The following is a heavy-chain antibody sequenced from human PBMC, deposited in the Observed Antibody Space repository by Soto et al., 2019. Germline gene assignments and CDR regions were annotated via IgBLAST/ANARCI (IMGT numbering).Heavy chain of an antibody. CDR2: LDPEDGET. Sequence: EVQLVQSGAEVKKPGATVKISCKVSGYIFTDYYVSWVQQAPGKGLEWMGFLDPEDGETMYAEKFQGRITITADTSTETAYMELSSLRSEDTAVYYCATASSIGGRLWYFNLWGRGTLVTVSS. CDR3: ATASSIGGRLWYFNL. J-gene: IGHJ2*01. D-gene: IGHD6-6*01. CDR1: GYIFTDYY. V-gene: IGHV1-69-2*01.